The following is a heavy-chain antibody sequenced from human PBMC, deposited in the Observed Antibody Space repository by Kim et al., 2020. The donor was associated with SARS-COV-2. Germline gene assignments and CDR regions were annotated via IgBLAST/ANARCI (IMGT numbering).Heavy chain of an antibody. CDR1: GFTFDTYA. CDR3: AKMVIMDGYNYFYYCDMDL. Sequence: GGSLRLSCVASGFTFDTYAMSWVRQAPGKGLEWVSVISGGAVNKFYADSVRGRFTISRDNSKNTLYLQMNSLRDEDTAVYYCAKMVIMDGYNYFYYCDMDLWGQGPTLPVSS. D-gene: IGHD2-21*01. CDR2: ISGGAVNK. J-gene: IGHJ6*02. V-gene: IGHV3-23*01.